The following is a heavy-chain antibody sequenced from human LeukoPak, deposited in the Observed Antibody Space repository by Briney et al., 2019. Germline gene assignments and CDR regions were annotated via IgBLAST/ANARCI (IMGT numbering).Heavy chain of an antibody. CDR3: ARHEATATLYYFDY. J-gene: IGHJ4*02. CDR2: IYYSGST. D-gene: IGHD4-17*01. Sequence: SETLSLTCTVSGGSISSYYWSWIRQPPGKGLEWIGYIYYSGSTNYNPSPKSRVTISVDTSKNQFSLKLSSVTAADTAVYYCARHEATATLYYFDYWGQGTLVTVSS. V-gene: IGHV4-59*08. CDR1: GGSISSYY.